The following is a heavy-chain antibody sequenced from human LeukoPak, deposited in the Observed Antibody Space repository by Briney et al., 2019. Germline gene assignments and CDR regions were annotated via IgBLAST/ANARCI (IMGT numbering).Heavy chain of an antibody. CDR1: GYSISSGYY. CDR3: ARTTLRYFDWSPDAFDI. Sequence: SETLSLTCTVSGYSISSGYYWGWIRQPPGKGLEWVGSIYHSGSTYYNPSLKSRVTISVDTSKNQFSLKLSSVTAADTAVYYCARTTLRYFDWSPDAFDIWGQGTMVTVSS. CDR2: IYHSGST. D-gene: IGHD3-9*01. V-gene: IGHV4-38-2*02. J-gene: IGHJ3*02.